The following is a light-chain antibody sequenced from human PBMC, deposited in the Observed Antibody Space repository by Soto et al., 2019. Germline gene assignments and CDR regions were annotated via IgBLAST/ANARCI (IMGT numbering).Light chain of an antibody. CDR1: SGHSNYA. CDR2: LNSDGSH. CDR3: QTWGTGLWV. Sequence: QLVLTQSPSASASLGASVKLTCTLSSGHSNYAIAWHQQQPEKGPRYLMKLNSDGSHSKGDGIPDRFSGSSSGAERYLTISSLQSEDEADYYCQTWGTGLWVFGGGTEVTVL. V-gene: IGLV4-69*01. J-gene: IGLJ3*02.